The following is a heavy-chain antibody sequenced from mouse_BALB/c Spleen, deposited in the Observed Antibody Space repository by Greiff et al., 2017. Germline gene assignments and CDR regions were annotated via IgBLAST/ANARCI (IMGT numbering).Heavy chain of an antibody. D-gene: IGHD1-2*01. CDR1: GYSITSDYA. CDR3: ARAWTTATAMDY. CDR2: ISYSGST. V-gene: IGHV3-2*02. J-gene: IGHJ4*01. Sequence: VQLKESGPGLVKPSQSLSLTCTVTGYSITSDYAWNWIRQFPGNKLEWMGYISYSGSTSYNPSLKSRISITRDTSKNQFFLKLNSVTTEDTATYYCARAWTTATAMDYWGQGTSVTVSS.